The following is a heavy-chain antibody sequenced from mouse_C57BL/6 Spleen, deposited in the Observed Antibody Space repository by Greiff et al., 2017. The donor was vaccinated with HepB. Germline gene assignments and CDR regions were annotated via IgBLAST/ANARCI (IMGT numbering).Heavy chain of an antibody. J-gene: IGHJ1*03. Sequence: DVMLVESGEGLVKPGGSLKLSCAASGFTFSSYAMSWVRQTPEKRLEWVAYISSGGDYIYYADTVKGRFTISRDNARNTLYLQMSSLKSEDTAMYYCTRDGDYYGSSSHWYFDVWGTGTTVTVSS. D-gene: IGHD1-1*01. CDR2: ISSGGDYI. CDR3: TRDGDYYGSSSHWYFDV. CDR1: GFTFSSYA. V-gene: IGHV5-9-1*02.